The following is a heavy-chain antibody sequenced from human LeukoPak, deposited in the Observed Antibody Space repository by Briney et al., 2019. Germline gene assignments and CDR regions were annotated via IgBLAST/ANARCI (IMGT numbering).Heavy chain of an antibody. CDR1: GFTFSSYG. D-gene: IGHD4-11*01. CDR2: ISYDGSNK. V-gene: IGHV3-30*18. J-gene: IGHJ5*02. Sequence: PGGSLRLSCAASGFTFSSYGMHWVRQAPGKGLEWVAVISYDGSNKYYADSVKGRFTISRDNSKDTLYLQMNSLRVEDTAVYYCAKDSGNYVRFNWFDPWGQGTLVTVSS. CDR3: AKDSGNYVRFNWFDP.